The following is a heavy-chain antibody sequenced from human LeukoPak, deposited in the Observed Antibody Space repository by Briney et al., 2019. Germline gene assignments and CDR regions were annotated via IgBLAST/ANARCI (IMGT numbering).Heavy chain of an antibody. J-gene: IGHJ4*02. V-gene: IGHV3-7*01. CDR3: ARDSELLGY. CDR1: GFTFRSYR. CDR2: IKEDASEK. Sequence: GGSLRLSCVASGFTFRSYRMSWVRQAPGKGLEWVATIKEDASEKYYVDSVKGRFTISRDNAKNSLYLQMNSLRAEDTAVYYCARDSELLGYWGQGTLVTVSS. D-gene: IGHD1-7*01.